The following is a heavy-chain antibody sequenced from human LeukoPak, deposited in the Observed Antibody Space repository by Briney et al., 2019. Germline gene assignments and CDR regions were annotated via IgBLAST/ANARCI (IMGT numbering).Heavy chain of an antibody. CDR2: ISSSGSTI. D-gene: IGHD6-13*01. CDR1: GFTFSSYS. Sequence: RTGGFLRLSCAASGFTFSSYSMNWVRQAPGKGLEWVLYISSSGSTIYYADSVKGRFTISRDNAKNSLYLQMNSLRAEDTAVYYCAGGYSSSWYYYYYYGMDVWGQGTTVTVSS. CDR3: AGGYSSSWYYYYYYGMDV. V-gene: IGHV3-48*01. J-gene: IGHJ6*02.